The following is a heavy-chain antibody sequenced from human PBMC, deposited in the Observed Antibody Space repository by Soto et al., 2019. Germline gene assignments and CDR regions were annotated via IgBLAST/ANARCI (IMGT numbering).Heavy chain of an antibody. Sequence: QLQLQESGPGLVKPSETLSLTCTVSGGSISSSSYYWGWIRQPPGKGLEWIGSIYYSGSTYYNPSLKSRVTISVDTSKNQFSLKLSSVTAADTAVYYCARQYSSGWYQYFDYWGQGTLVTVSS. CDR1: GGSISSSSYY. D-gene: IGHD6-19*01. J-gene: IGHJ4*02. CDR3: ARQYSSGWYQYFDY. V-gene: IGHV4-39*01. CDR2: IYYSGST.